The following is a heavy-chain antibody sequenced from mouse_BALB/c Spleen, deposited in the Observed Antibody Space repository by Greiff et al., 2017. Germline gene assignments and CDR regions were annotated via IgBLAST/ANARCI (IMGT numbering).Heavy chain of an antibody. V-gene: IGHV3-2*02. Sequence: EVKLMESGPGLVKPSQSLSLTCTVTGYSITSDYAWNWIRQFPGNQLEWMGYISYSGSTSYNPSLKSRISITRDTSKNQFFLQLNSVTTEDTATYYCASKGYGSGYWDFDVWGAGTTVTVSS. D-gene: IGHD1-1*01. CDR1: GYSITSDYA. CDR3: ASKGYGSGYWDFDV. CDR2: ISYSGST. J-gene: IGHJ1*01.